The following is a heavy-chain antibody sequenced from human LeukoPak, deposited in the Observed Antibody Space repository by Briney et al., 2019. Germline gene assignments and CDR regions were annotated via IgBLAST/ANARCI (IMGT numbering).Heavy chain of an antibody. D-gene: IGHD3-3*01. CDR2: IIPIFGTA. V-gene: IGHV1-69*05. CDR3: ASDFWSRNWFDP. Sequence: SVKVSCKASGGTFSSYSISWVRQAPGQGLEWMGGIIPIFGTANYAQKFQGRVTITKDESTSTAYMELSSLRSEDTAVYYCASDFWSRNWFDPWGQGTLVTVSS. J-gene: IGHJ5*02. CDR1: GGTFSSYS.